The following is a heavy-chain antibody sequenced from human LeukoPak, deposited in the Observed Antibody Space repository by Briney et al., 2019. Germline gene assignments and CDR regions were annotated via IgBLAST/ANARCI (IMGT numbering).Heavy chain of an antibody. Sequence: SETLSLTCTVSGGPITSYYWTWIRQPPGEGLEWIGYIYYTGSTNYNPSLKSRVTLSVDTSNNEVSLKLRSVTAADTAVYYCARVGVEVELATFDYWGRGTLVAVSS. D-gene: IGHD5-24*01. CDR2: IYYTGST. CDR1: GGPITSYY. CDR3: ARVGVEVELATFDY. J-gene: IGHJ4*02. V-gene: IGHV4-59*01.